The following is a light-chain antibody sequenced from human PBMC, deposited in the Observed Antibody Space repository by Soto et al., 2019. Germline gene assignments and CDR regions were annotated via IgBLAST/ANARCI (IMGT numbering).Light chain of an antibody. CDR2: GAS. J-gene: IGKJ1*01. CDR3: QLHTA. V-gene: IGKV3-20*01. CDR1: QSIASSY. Sequence: EIVLTQSPGTLSLSPGKRATLSCRASQSIASSYLAWYQQKPGQAPRLLIFGASNRATAIPDRFSGSGSGTDFTLTISRLEPEDFAVYYCQLHTAFGQGTKVDIK.